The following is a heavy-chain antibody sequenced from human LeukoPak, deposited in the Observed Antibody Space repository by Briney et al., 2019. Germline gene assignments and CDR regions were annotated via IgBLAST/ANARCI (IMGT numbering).Heavy chain of an antibody. D-gene: IGHD4-23*01. Sequence: SETLSLTCADYGGSFSNYYWSWIRQPPGKGLEWIGEINHSGSTNYTPSLKSRVTISVDKSKNQFSLKLSSVTAADTAVYYCARDLNGSSSFTSDWYFDLWGRGTLVTVSS. CDR1: GGSFSNYY. CDR2: INHSGST. V-gene: IGHV4-34*01. CDR3: ARDLNGSSSFTSDWYFDL. J-gene: IGHJ2*01.